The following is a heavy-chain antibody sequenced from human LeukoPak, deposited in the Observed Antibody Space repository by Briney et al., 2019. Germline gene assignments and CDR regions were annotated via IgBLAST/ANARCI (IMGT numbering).Heavy chain of an antibody. Sequence: SETLSLTCAVYGGSFSGYYWSWIRQPPGKGLEWIGEINHSGSTNYNPSLKSRVTISVDTSKNQFSLKLSSVTAADTAVYGEVIRSRRHYFDPWGQGSLVTVSS. CDR2: INHSGST. CDR3: VIRSRRHYFDP. V-gene: IGHV4-34*01. CDR1: GGSFSGYY. J-gene: IGHJ5*02. D-gene: IGHD3-3*01.